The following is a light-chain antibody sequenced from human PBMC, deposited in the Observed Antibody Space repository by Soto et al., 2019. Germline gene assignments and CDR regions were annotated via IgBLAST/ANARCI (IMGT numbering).Light chain of an antibody. CDR2: NAS. V-gene: IGKV3-11*01. Sequence: EIVLTQSPATLSLSPGERATLSCRASQSVSGSLAWYQHKPGQAPRLLIYNASNRATGIPARFIGSGSGTDFTLTISSLEPGDFAVYYCQQHNTWPPGVTFGPGTKVDLK. CDR3: QQHNTWPPGVT. J-gene: IGKJ3*01. CDR1: QSVSGS.